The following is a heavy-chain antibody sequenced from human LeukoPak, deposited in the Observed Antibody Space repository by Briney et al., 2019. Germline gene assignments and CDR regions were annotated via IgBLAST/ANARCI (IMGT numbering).Heavy chain of an antibody. V-gene: IGHV3-30*01. J-gene: IGHJ4*02. CDR2: ISYDGSNK. CDR1: GFTFSSYA. Sequence: GGSLRLSCAASGFTFSSYAMHWVRQAPGKGLEWVAVISYDGSNKYYADSVKGRFTISRDNSKNTLYLQMNSLRAEDTAVYYCARVKEAATIDYWGQGPLVTVSS. D-gene: IGHD6-25*01. CDR3: ARVKEAATIDY.